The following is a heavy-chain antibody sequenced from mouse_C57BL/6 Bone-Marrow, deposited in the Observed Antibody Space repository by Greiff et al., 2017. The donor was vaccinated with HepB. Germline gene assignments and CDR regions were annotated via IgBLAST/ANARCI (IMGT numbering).Heavy chain of an antibody. D-gene: IGHD3-2*02. CDR3: ALRRGGFAY. J-gene: IGHJ3*01. CDR2: IWGVGST. V-gene: IGHV2-6*01. CDR1: GFSLTSYG. Sequence: VMLVESGPGLVAPSQSLSITCTVSGFSLTSYGVDWVRQSPGKGLEWLGVIWGVGSTNYNSALKSRLSISKDNSKSQVFLKMNSLQTDDTAMYYCALRRGGFAYWGQGTLVTVSA.